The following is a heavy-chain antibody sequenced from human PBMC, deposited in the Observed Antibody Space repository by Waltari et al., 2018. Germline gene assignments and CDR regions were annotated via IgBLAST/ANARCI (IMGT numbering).Heavy chain of an antibody. J-gene: IGHJ4*02. V-gene: IGHV3-72*01. D-gene: IGHD5-12*01. CDR3: AKDKSRGYDTFDY. CDR1: GFTFSDHY. CDR2: TRNKANSYTT. Sequence: EVQLVESGGGLVQPGGSLRLSCAASGFTFSDHYMDRVRQAPGKGLEWVGRTRNKANSYTTEYAASVKGRFTISRDDSKNSLYLQMNSLRAEDTAVYYCAKDKSRGYDTFDYWGQGTLVTVSS.